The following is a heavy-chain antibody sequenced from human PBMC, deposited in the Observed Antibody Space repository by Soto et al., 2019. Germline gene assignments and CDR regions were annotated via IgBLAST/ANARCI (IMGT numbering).Heavy chain of an antibody. CDR1: GCNFPNYW. CDR2: IFPCDSDT. V-gene: IGHV5-51*01. D-gene: IGHD2-21*01. J-gene: IGHJ4*02. Sequence: GESPKIYFQGSGCNFPNYWIGWVRQTPGKGLEWMGMIFPCDSDTKNSPSLQGQITMSVDKSDSSAYLQWRRLKASDTAMYYCAAGYNSGGDAFDFWGQGTLVTVSS. CDR3: AAGYNSGGDAFDF.